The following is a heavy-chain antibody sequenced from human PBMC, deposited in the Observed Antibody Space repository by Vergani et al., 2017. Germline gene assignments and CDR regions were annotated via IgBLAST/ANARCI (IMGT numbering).Heavy chain of an antibody. J-gene: IGHJ6*04. D-gene: IGHD3-3*01. CDR3: ARTLKFLDMDV. Sequence: EVQLVESGGGLVKPGGSLRLSCAASGFTFSSSSMNWVRQAPGKGLEWVARTRNKARGYSTDYAASVRGRFIVSRDASGKSVSLQMTRLRIDDTAVYFCARTLKFLDMDVWGKGTTVTVSS. V-gene: IGHV3-72*01. CDR1: GFTFSSSS. CDR2: TRNKARGYST.